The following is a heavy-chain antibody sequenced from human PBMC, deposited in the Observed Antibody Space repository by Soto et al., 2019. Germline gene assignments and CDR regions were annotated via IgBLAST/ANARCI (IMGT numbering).Heavy chain of an antibody. CDR3: ASGGSGYELSYYYYGMDV. J-gene: IGHJ6*02. CDR2: IWYDGSNK. D-gene: IGHD5-12*01. Sequence: QVQLVESGGGVVQPGRSLRLSCAASGFTFSSYGMHWVRPAPGKGLEWVAVIWYDGSNKYYADSVKGRFTISRDNSKNTLYLQMNSLRAEDTAVYYCASGGSGYELSYYYYGMDVWGQGTTVTVSS. V-gene: IGHV3-33*01. CDR1: GFTFSSYG.